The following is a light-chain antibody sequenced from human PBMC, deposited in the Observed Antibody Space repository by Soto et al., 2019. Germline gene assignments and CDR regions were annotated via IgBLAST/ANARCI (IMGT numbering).Light chain of an antibody. V-gene: IGKV3-15*01. CDR3: QQYNNWPPYT. Sequence: EIVMTQSPATLSVSPGERATLSCRASQSISSNLAWYQQKPGQAPRLLIYDASTRATGIPARFSVSGSGTEFTLTISSLQSEDFAVYYCQQYNNWPPYTFGQGIKLEIK. J-gene: IGKJ2*01. CDR2: DAS. CDR1: QSISSN.